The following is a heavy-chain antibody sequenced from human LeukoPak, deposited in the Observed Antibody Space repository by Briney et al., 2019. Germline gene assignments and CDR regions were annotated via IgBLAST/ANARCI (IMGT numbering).Heavy chain of an antibody. V-gene: IGHV3-21*01. D-gene: IGHD3-9*01. CDR2: ISSSSSYI. CDR3: ARDRPRQLVIYGMDV. J-gene: IGHJ6*02. CDR1: GFTFSSYT. Sequence: KSGGSLRLSCAASGFTFSSYTMNWVRQAPGKGLEWVSSISSSSSYIYYADSVKGRFTISRDNAKNSLYLQMNSLRAEDTAVYYCARDRPRQLVIYGMDVWGQGTTVTVSS.